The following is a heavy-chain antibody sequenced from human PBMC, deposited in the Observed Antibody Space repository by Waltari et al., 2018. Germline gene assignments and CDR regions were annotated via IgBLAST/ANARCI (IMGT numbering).Heavy chain of an antibody. J-gene: IGHJ4*02. CDR3: ARSKAAGY. CDR2: INQDGSEK. V-gene: IGHV3-7*03. Sequence: EVQLVESGGGLVQPGGSLRLSCAASAFTFSSYWMSWVRQAPGKGLEWVANINQDGSEKYYVDSVKGRFTISRDNAKNSLFLQMNSLRGEDTAIYYCARSKAAGYWGQGTLVTVSS. CDR1: AFTFSSYW.